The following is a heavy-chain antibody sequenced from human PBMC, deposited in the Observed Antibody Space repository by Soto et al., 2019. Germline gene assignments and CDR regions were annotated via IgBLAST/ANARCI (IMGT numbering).Heavy chain of an antibody. D-gene: IGHD1-26*01. V-gene: IGHV1-69*06. CDR3: ASGEPHGGSYYGSLDY. Sequence: QVQLVQSGAEVKKPGSSVKVSCKASGGTFSSYAISWVRQAPGQGLEWMGGIIPIFGTANYAQKFQGRVTITADKPTSTAYMELSSLRSEDTAVYYCASGEPHGGSYYGSLDYWGQGTLVTVSS. CDR1: GGTFSSYA. CDR2: IIPIFGTA. J-gene: IGHJ4*02.